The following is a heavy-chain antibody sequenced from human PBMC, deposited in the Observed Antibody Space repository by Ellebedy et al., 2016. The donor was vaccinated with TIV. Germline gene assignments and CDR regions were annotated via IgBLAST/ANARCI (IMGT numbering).Heavy chain of an antibody. CDR2: IYYSGST. CDR3: ARADIVVVVAATPAFDI. V-gene: IGHV4-59*01. D-gene: IGHD2-15*01. CDR1: GGSISSYY. Sequence: GSLRLXXTVSGGSISSYYWSWIRQPPGKGLEWIGYIYYSGSTNYNPSLKSRVTISVDTSKNQFSLKLSSVTAADTAVYYCARADIVVVVAATPAFDIWGQGTMVTVSS. J-gene: IGHJ3*02.